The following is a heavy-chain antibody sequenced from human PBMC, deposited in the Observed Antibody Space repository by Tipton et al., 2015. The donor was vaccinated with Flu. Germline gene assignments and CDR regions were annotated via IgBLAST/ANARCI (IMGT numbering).Heavy chain of an antibody. CDR2: ISYSGST. J-gene: IGHJ4*02. D-gene: IGHD3-10*01. CDR3: ARGAQAMVRGVVRPPHLDS. CDR1: GGSLSSYY. V-gene: IGHV4-59*01. Sequence: TLSLTCTVSGGSLSSYYWSWIRQPPGKGLEWIGYISYSGSTNYNPSLKSRVTISVDTSKNQLSLKLSSVTAADTAVYYCARGAQAMVRGVVRPPHLDSWGQGSLVTVPS.